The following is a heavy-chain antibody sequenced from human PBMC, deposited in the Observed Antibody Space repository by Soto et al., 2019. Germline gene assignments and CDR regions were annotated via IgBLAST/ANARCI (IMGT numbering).Heavy chain of an antibody. CDR1: GGSISSSSYY. V-gene: IGHV4-39*01. D-gene: IGHD4-17*01. CDR3: ARQILRGVNYFDY. Sequence: SETLSLTCTVSGGSISSSSYYWGWIRQPPGKGLEWIGSIYYSGSTYYNPSLKSRVTISVDTSKNQFSLKLSSVTAADTAVYYFARQILRGVNYFDYWGQGTLVTVSS. J-gene: IGHJ4*02. CDR2: IYYSGST.